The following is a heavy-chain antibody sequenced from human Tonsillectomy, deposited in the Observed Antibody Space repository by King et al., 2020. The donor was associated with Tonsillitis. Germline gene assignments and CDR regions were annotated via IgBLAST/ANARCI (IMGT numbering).Heavy chain of an antibody. CDR3: AHRRGGVPRVIIVDHWGPGALATGY. V-gene: IGHV2-5*01. Sequence: QITLKESGPPLVKPTQTLTLTCTFSGFSLTTSDVGVGVGWLRQPPGKAPEWLAMIYLNDDARYSPSLKSRLSIAGYTSKNQVVLTMTDMDPLYSGPYYCAHRRGGVPRVIIVDHWGPGALATGY. D-gene: IGHD3-10*01. CDR1: GFSLTTSDVGVG. CDR2: IYLNDDA. J-gene: IGHJ4*03.